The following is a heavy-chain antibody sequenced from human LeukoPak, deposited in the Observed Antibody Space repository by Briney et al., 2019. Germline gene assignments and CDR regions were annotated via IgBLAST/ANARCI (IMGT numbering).Heavy chain of an antibody. D-gene: IGHD6-13*01. J-gene: IGHJ3*02. CDR2: ISGSGGST. V-gene: IGHV3-23*01. Sequence: GGSLRLYCAASGFTFSSYAMSWLRQAQGKGLEWVSAISGSGGSTYYADSVRGRFTISRDNSKNPLYLQMNGLRAEDTAVYCWGERTRVAFDIWGQGTMVTVPS. CDR1: GFTFSSYA. CDR3: GERTRVAFDI.